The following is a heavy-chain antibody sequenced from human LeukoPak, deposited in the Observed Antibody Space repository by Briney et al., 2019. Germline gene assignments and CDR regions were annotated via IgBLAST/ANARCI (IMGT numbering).Heavy chain of an antibody. D-gene: IGHD2-15*01. V-gene: IGHV3-23*01. CDR2: ISGSGGSA. CDR1: GFTFSSDA. Sequence: GGSLRLSCAASGFTFSSDAMSWVRQAPGKGLEWVSAISGSGGSADYADSVKGRFTISRDNSKKTLYLLMNSLRAEDTALYYCARHHRYCSGGSCYSAHRRNWFDPWGQGTLVTVSS. J-gene: IGHJ5*02. CDR3: ARHHRYCSGGSCYSAHRRNWFDP.